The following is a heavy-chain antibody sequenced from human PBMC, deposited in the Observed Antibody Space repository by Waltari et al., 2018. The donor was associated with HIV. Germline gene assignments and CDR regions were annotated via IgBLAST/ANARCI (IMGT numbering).Heavy chain of an antibody. CDR2: VSGYNGNT. Sequence: QVQLVQSGAEVKKPGASVKVSCKASGYTFSTFGISWVRQAPGQGPEWMGWVSGYNGNTNYAQRFQGRVTMTADTSTSTAYMELRSLRSDDTAVYYCARVPTGGIRVYYYMDVWGKGTMVTVSS. D-gene: IGHD3-16*01. J-gene: IGHJ6*03. V-gene: IGHV1-18*01. CDR1: GYTFSTFG. CDR3: ARVPTGGIRVYYYMDV.